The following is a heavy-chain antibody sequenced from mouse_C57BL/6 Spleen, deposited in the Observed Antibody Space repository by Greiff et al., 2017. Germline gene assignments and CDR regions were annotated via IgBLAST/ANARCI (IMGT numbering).Heavy chain of an antibody. J-gene: IGHJ1*03. Sequence: VQLQQSGAELARPGASVKMSCKASGYTFTSYTMHWVKQRPGQGLEWIGYINPSSGYTKYNQKFKDKATLTADKSSSTAYMQLSSLTSEESAVYYCARDHYYGSSYDDWYFDVWGTGTTVTVSS. CDR3: ARDHYYGSSYDDWYFDV. CDR2: INPSSGYT. D-gene: IGHD1-1*01. CDR1: GYTFTSYT. V-gene: IGHV1-4*01.